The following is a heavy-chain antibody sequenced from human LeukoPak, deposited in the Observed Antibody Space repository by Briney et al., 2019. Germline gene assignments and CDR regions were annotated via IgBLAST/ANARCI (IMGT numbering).Heavy chain of an antibody. CDR2: INHSGST. J-gene: IGHJ5*02. V-gene: IGHV4-34*01. CDR3: ARGLRYYDFWSGYPGAWFDP. Sequence: SETLSITCAVYGGSFSGYYWSWIRQPPGKGLEWIGEINHSGSTNYNPSLKSRVTISVDTSKNQFSLKLSSVTAADTAVYYCARGLRYYDFWSGYPGAWFDPWGQGTLVTVSS. CDR1: GGSFSGYY. D-gene: IGHD3-3*01.